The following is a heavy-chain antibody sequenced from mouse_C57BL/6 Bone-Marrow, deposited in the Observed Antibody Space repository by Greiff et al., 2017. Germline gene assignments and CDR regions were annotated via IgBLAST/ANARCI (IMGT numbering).Heavy chain of an antibody. Sequence: VQLKQSGAELVRPGASVKLSCTASGFNIKDDYMHWVKQRPEQGLEWIGWIDPENGDTEYASKFQGKATITADTSSNTAYLQLSSLTSEDTSVYYCTTGTYYGSSYDWDFDVWGTGTTVTGSS. D-gene: IGHD1-1*01. CDR1: GFNIKDDY. V-gene: IGHV14-4*01. CDR3: TTGTYYGSSYDWDFDV. J-gene: IGHJ1*03. CDR2: IDPENGDT.